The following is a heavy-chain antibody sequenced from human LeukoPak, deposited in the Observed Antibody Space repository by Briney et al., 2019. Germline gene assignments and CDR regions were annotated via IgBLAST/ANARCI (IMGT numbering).Heavy chain of an antibody. D-gene: IGHD3-22*01. CDR1: GFTYTSYG. V-gene: IGHV3-23*01. CDR2: ISGSGNSA. Sequence: GGSLRLSCAASGFTYTSYGMARVRQAPGKGLAWVSTISGSGNSAYYGDSVQGRFTISRDNSRNTVYLQMSSLRAEDTAVYYCARSYYHDSSGRFDSWGQGTLVTVSS. J-gene: IGHJ4*02. CDR3: ARSYYHDSSGRFDS.